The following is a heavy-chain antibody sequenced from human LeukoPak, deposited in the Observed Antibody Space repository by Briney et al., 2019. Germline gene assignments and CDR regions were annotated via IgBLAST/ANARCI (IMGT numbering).Heavy chain of an antibody. Sequence: ASVKVSCKASGYTFTGYYMHWVRQAPGQGLEWIGWINPNSGGTNYAQKFQGRVTMTRDTSISTAYMELSRLRSDDTAVYYCARDGGYSYGHELDYWGQGTLVTVSS. CDR2: INPNSGGT. V-gene: IGHV1-2*02. D-gene: IGHD5-18*01. CDR3: ARDGGYSYGHELDY. J-gene: IGHJ4*02. CDR1: GYTFTGYY.